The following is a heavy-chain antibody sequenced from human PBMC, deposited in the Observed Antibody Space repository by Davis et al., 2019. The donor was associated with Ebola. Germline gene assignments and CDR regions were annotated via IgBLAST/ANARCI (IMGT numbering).Heavy chain of an antibody. J-gene: IGHJ6*02. D-gene: IGHD3-16*02. CDR3: TREVSRGDV. V-gene: IGHV3-73*01. CDR2: IRSKANSYAT. Sequence: GGSLRLSCAASGFTFSGSAMHWVRQASGKGLEWVGRIRSKANSYATAYAASVNGRFTISRDDSKNTAYLQMNSLKTEDTAVYYCTREVSRGDVWGQGTTVTVSS. CDR1: GFTFSGSA.